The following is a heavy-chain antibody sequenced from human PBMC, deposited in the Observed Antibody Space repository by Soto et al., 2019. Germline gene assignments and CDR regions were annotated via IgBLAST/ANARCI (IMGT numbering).Heavy chain of an antibody. CDR1: VYTFTRYP. Sequence: GPSVTVSCKASVYTFTRYPIHWVRPAPEQRLEWMGWINAANGDTGYSQRFQGRVTLTRDTPASTVYMELSSLRSEDTAVYYCARKDYYDSGIYYFDPWGQGTLVTVSS. CDR2: INAANGDT. CDR3: ARKDYYDSGIYYFDP. V-gene: IGHV1-3*01. D-gene: IGHD3-10*01. J-gene: IGHJ5*02.